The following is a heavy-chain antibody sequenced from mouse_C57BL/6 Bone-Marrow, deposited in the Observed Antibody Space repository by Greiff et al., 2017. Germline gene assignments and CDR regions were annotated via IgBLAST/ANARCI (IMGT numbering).Heavy chain of an antibody. CDR1: GYTFTSYG. V-gene: IGHV1-81*01. CDR2: IYPRSGNN. D-gene: IGHD2-4*01. J-gene: IGHJ1*03. CDR3: ARGDDYDVDWYFDV. Sequence: VQLQQSGAELARPGASVKLSCKASGYTFTSYGISWVKQRTGQGLEWIGEIYPRSGNNYYNEKFKGKATLTADKSSSTAYMELRSLTSEDSAVYFCARGDDYDVDWYFDVWGTGTTVTVSS.